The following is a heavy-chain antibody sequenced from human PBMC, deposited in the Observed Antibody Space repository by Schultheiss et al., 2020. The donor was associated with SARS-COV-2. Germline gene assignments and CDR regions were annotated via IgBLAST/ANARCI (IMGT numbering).Heavy chain of an antibody. J-gene: IGHJ6*02. CDR3: AKDGPANTNYGLDV. V-gene: IGHV3-48*03. D-gene: IGHD1-1*01. CDR1: RFIFNNYA. Sequence: GESLKISCIASRFIFNNYAMSWVRQAPGKGLEWVSYISSSGSTIYYADSVKGRFTISRDNAKNSLYLQMNSLRAEDTAVYYCAKDGPANTNYGLDVWGQGTTVTVSS. CDR2: ISSSGSTI.